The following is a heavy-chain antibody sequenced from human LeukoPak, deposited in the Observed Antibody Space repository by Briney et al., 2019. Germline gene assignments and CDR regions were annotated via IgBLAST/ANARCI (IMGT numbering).Heavy chain of an antibody. CDR2: INHSGST. D-gene: IGHD2-2*01. Sequence: PSETLSLTCAVYGGSFSGYYWSWIRQPPGKGLEWIGEINHSGSTNYNPSLKSRVTISVDTSKNQFSLKLSSVTAADTAVYYCARGGYCSSTSCYAGIDYWGQGTLVTVSS. V-gene: IGHV4-34*01. CDR1: GGSFSGYY. J-gene: IGHJ4*02. CDR3: ARGGYCSSTSCYAGIDY.